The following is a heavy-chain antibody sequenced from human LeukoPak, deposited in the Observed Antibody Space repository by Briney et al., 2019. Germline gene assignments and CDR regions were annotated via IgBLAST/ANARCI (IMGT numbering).Heavy chain of an antibody. D-gene: IGHD3/OR15-3a*01. CDR2: ICSSGSA. J-gene: IGHJ4*02. CDR1: GGSISNRNYH. Sequence: SETLSLTCTVSGGSISNRNYHWGWIRQPPGKGLEWIGSICSSGSAYYNPSLKSRVTTSIDTSKNQFSLRVTSVTAADTAVYYCGRFGLKNWNYVDYWGQGTLVTVSS. V-gene: IGHV4-39*07. CDR3: GRFGLKNWNYVDY.